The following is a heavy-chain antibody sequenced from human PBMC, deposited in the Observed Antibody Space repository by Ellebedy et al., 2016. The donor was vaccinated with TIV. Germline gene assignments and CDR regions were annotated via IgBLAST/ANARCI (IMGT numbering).Heavy chain of an antibody. J-gene: IGHJ6*04. CDR2: IDSGGVT. CDR1: GFSVSTFY. CDR3: ARSEPADV. V-gene: IGHV3-53*04. D-gene: IGHD1-14*01. Sequence: GESLKISCAASGFSVSTFYMRWLRQAPGKGLEWLSVIDSGGVTNYADSVKGRFTISRHNSMNTLYLQMNSLRPEDTSVYYCARSEPADVWGKGATVTVSS.